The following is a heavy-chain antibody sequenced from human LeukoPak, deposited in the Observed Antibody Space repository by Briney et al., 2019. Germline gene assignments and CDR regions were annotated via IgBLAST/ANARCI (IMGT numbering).Heavy chain of an antibody. Sequence: GGSLRLSCAASGFTFSSYGMHWVRQAPGKGLEWVAVISYDGSNKYYADSVKGRFTISRDNAKNSLYLQMNSLRAEDTAVFYCARISSSSRSPMDVWGKGTTVTVSS. V-gene: IGHV3-30*03. CDR3: ARISSSSRSPMDV. J-gene: IGHJ6*03. CDR2: ISYDGSNK. CDR1: GFTFSSYG. D-gene: IGHD2-2*01.